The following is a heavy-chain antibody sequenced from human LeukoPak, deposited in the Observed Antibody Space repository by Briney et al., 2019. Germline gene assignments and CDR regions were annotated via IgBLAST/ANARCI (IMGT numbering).Heavy chain of an antibody. CDR1: GFTFSSFA. D-gene: IGHD4-17*01. CDR3: ARSHDYGDYNF. Sequence: GGSLRLSCAASGFTFSSFAMTWVRQAPGKGLEWVSSISSSSSYIYYADSVKGRFTISRDNAKNSLYLQMNSLRAEDTAVYYCARSHDYGDYNFWGQGTLVTVSS. CDR2: ISSSSSYI. V-gene: IGHV3-21*01. J-gene: IGHJ4*02.